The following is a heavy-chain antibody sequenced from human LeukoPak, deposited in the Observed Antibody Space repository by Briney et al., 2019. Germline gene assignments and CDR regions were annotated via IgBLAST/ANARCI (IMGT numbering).Heavy chain of an antibody. J-gene: IGHJ5*02. D-gene: IGHD3-22*01. Sequence: ASVKVSCKASGGTFSSYAISWVRQAPGQGLEWMGRIIPILGIANYAQKSQGRVTITADKSTSTAYMELSSLRSEDTAVYYCARGLLPRGTSGYYYVFHNWFDPWGQGTLVTVSS. V-gene: IGHV1-69*04. CDR3: ARGLLPRGTSGYYYVFHNWFDP. CDR2: IIPILGIA. CDR1: GGTFSSYA.